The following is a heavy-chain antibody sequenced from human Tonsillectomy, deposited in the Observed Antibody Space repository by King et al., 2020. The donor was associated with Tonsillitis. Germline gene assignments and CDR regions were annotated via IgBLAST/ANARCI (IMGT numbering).Heavy chain of an antibody. CDR1: GYSFTSYW. D-gene: IGHD2-8*01. CDR2: IYPGDSDT. V-gene: IGHV5-51*01. J-gene: IGHJ6*02. CDR3: ARGGLDCTNGVCYNLQGYYYYGMDV. Sequence: MQLVQSGAEVKKPGASLKISCKGSGYSFTSYWIGWVRQMPGKGLEWMGIIYPGDSDTRYSPSFQGQVTISADKSISTAYLQWSSLKASDTAMYYCARGGLDCTNGVCYNLQGYYYYGMDVWGQGTTVTVSS.